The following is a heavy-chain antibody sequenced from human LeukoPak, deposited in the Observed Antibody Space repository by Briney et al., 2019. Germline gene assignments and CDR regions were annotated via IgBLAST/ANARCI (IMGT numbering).Heavy chain of an antibody. Sequence: PSQTLSLTCTVSGGSISSGSYYWSWTRQPAGKGLEWIGRIYTRRSTNSSPSLKSRVTIPVDTSKTQFSLKLSSVTAADTAVYYCARTIYSGYDYWGQGTLVTVSS. CDR3: ARTIYSGYDY. CDR1: GGSISSGSYY. D-gene: IGHD5-12*01. CDR2: IYTRRST. J-gene: IGHJ4*02. V-gene: IGHV4-61*02.